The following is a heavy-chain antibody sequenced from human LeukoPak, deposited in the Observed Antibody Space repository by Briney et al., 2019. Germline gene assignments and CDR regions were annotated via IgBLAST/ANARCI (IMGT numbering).Heavy chain of an antibody. J-gene: IGHJ4*02. V-gene: IGHV3-11*04. D-gene: IGHD5-18*01. CDR1: GFTFSDYY. CDR3: ARAIETTWIQLWQSVGY. Sequence: AGGSLRLSCAASGFTFSDYYMSWIRLAPGKGLEWVSYISTSGSTIYYADSVKGRFTISRDNAKNSLYLQMNSLRAEDTAVYYCARAIETTWIQLWQSVGYWGQGTLVTVSS. CDR2: ISTSGSTI.